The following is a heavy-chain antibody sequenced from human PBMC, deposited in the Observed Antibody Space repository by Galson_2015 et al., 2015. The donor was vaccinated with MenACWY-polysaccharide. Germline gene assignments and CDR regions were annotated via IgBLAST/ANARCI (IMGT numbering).Heavy chain of an antibody. J-gene: IGHJ4*02. CDR1: DFSVTTSH. Sequence: SLRLSCAASDFSVTTSHISWVRQTPGRGLEWVAALYSGGNTFYVDSVEGRFTISRDNSKNTLYLHMNILRAEDTGVYYCTRTRDYNPIELWGQGTLVTVSS. CDR2: LYSGGNT. CDR3: TRTRDYNPIEL. D-gene: IGHD4-11*01. V-gene: IGHV3-53*01.